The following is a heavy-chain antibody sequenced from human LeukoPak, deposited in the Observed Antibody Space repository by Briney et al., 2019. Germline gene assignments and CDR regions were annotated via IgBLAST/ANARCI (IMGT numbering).Heavy chain of an antibody. V-gene: IGHV3-7*03. J-gene: IGHJ4*02. D-gene: IGHD2-15*01. CDR1: GFTFNSYW. Sequence: PGGSLRLSCAASGFTFNSYWMSWVRQAPGKGLEWVANIKQDGSEKYYVDSVKGRFTISRDNAKNSLYLQMNSLRAEDTAVYYCARDALRYCSGGSCYSEYSDYWGQGTLVTVSS. CDR2: IKQDGSEK. CDR3: ARDALRYCSGGSCYSEYSDY.